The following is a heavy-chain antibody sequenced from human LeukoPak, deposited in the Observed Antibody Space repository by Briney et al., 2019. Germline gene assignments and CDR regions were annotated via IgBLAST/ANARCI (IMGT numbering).Heavy chain of an antibody. CDR3: ARGGVWYQPVDY. D-gene: IGHD2-2*01. J-gene: IGHJ4*02. V-gene: IGHV3-7*01. CDR2: IKQDGSEK. Sequence: GGSLRLSCAASGFTFSSYYMSWVRQAPGKGLEWVANIKQDGSEKYNVDSVKGRFTISRDNAKNSLYLLMNSLRGEDTAVYYCARGGVWYQPVDYWGQGTLVTVSS. CDR1: GFTFSSYY.